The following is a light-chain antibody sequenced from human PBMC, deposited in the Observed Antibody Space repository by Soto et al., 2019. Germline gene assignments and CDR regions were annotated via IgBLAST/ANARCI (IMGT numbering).Light chain of an antibody. J-gene: IGLJ1*01. CDR2: GNS. CDR1: SSNIGAGYD. V-gene: IGLV1-40*01. Sequence: QSVLTQPPSVSGAPGQRVTISCTGSSSNIGAGYDVHWYQQLPGTAPKLLIYGNSNRPSGVPDRISGSKSGTSASLAITGLQAEDEADYYCKSYDSSLSGYVFGTGTKITVL. CDR3: KSYDSSLSGYV.